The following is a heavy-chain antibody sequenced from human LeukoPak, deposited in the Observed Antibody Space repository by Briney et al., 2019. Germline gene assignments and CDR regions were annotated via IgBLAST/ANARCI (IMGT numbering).Heavy chain of an antibody. V-gene: IGHV3-23*01. CDR1: GFTFSSYS. CDR3: TRAALYFDY. CDR2: ISGSGGST. Sequence: GGSLRLSCAASGFTFSSYSMNWVRQAPGKGLEWVSAISGSGGSTYYADSVKGRFTISRDNSKNTLYLQMNSLRAEDTAVYYCTRAALYFDYWGQGTLVTVSS. J-gene: IGHJ4*02.